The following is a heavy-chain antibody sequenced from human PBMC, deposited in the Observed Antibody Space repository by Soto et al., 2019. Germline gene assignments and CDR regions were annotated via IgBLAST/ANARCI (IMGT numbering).Heavy chain of an antibody. CDR2: INPSGGST. D-gene: IGHD3-3*01. J-gene: IGHJ6*02. CDR3: ARVKVPDFWSGYSHYYYYGMDV. Sequence: VKVSCKASGYTFTSYYMHWVRQAPGQGLEWMGIINPSGGSTSYAQKFQGRVTMTRDTSTSTVYMELSSLRSEDTAVYYCARVKVPDFWSGYSHYYYYGMDVWGQGTTVTVSS. V-gene: IGHV1-46*01. CDR1: GYTFTSYY.